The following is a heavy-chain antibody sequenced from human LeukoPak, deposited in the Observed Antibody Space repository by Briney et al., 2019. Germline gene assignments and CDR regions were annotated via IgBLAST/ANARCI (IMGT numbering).Heavy chain of an antibody. V-gene: IGHV1-2*02. D-gene: IGHD3-10*01. J-gene: IGHJ5*02. Sequence: GASVKVSCKASGYTFTAYYIHWIRRAPGQGLEWMGWVKPSNGGTHYVAKFQGRITMTRETSPSTAYMELYSLTSKDTATYYCARGPTIRGLLPNNWFDPWGQGTLVTVSP. CDR3: ARGPTIRGLLPNNWFDP. CDR2: VKPSNGGT. CDR1: GYTFTAYY.